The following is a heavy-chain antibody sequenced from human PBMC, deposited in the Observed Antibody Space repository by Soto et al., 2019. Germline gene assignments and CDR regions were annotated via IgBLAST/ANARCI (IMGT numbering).Heavy chain of an antibody. CDR2: INHSGST. V-gene: IGHV4-34*01. Sequence: SETLSLTCAVYGVSFSGYYWSWIRQPPGKGLEWIGEINHSGSTNYNPSLKSRVTISVDTSKNQFSLKLSSVTAADTAVYYCARGYGRNFAYWGQGTLVTVSS. J-gene: IGHJ4*02. CDR3: ARGYGRNFAY. D-gene: IGHD3-10*01. CDR1: GVSFSGYY.